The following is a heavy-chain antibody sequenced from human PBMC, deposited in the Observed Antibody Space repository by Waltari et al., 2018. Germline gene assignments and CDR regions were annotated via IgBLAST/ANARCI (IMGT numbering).Heavy chain of an antibody. Sequence: EVQLVESGGGLVQPGGSLRLSCAASGFMFSSHWRNWVRRAPGKGLEWVAYISPDGSGKYYVDSMRGRFTISRDNAKNSLYLQMNSLRVEDTAVYYCARQVREPDYWGQGTLVTVSS. CDR2: ISPDGSGK. J-gene: IGHJ4*02. V-gene: IGHV3-7*03. D-gene: IGHD1-26*01. CDR3: ARQVREPDY. CDR1: GFMFSSHW.